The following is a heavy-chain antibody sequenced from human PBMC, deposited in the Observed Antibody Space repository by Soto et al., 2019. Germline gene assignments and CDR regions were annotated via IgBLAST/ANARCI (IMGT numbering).Heavy chain of an antibody. Sequence: EVQLLESGGGLVQPGGSLRLSCAASGFTFSSYAMSWVRQAPGKGLEWVSAISGSGGSTYYADSVKGRFTISRDNSKNTLYLQMNSLRAEDTAVYYCAKLQDWELLGRSNWFDPWGQGTLVTVSS. CDR1: GFTFSSYA. V-gene: IGHV3-23*01. J-gene: IGHJ5*02. CDR3: AKLQDWELLGRSNWFDP. CDR2: ISGSGGST. D-gene: IGHD1-26*01.